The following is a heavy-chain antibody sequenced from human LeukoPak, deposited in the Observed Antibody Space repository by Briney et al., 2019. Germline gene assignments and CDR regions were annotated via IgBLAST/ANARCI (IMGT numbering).Heavy chain of an antibody. Sequence: PGGSLRLSCAASGFTFSDAWMSWVRQAPGKGLEWVGRIRKKTDDVTTEYAAPVKGRFTISRDDSKNTVYLQMNSLKSDDTAIYYCATDLLDYWGQGILVTVSS. CDR1: GFTFSDAW. D-gene: IGHD2-15*01. V-gene: IGHV3-15*01. CDR3: ATDLLDY. J-gene: IGHJ4*02. CDR2: IRKKTDDVTT.